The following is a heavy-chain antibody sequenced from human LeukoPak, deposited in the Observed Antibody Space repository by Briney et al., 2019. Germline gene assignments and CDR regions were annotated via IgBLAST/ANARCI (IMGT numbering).Heavy chain of an antibody. CDR1: VGSISGYY. CDR2: IYSSGST. CDR3: ARAPTPDGGGALIDY. D-gene: IGHD3-16*01. Sequence: SETLSLTCSVSVGSISGYYWSWIRQPAGKGLEWIGRIYSSGSTNYNPSLKSRVTMSVDTSKNQISLNLTSVTAADMAVYYCARAPTPDGGGALIDYWGQGTLVTVSS. V-gene: IGHV4-4*07. J-gene: IGHJ4*02.